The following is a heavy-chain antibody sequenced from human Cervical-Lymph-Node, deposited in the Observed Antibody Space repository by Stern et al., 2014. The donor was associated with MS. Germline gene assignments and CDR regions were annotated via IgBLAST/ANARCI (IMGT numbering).Heavy chain of an antibody. CDR1: GFSVATAGVG. CDR2: FSWDDDK. CDR3: AHSRVKYCRGGTCYSSLFDY. J-gene: IGHJ4*02. D-gene: IGHD2-15*01. Sequence: QVTLRESGPTLVKPTQTVTLTCTLSGFSVATAGVGVGWIRQPPGKALEWLALFSWDDDKLDSTSLKNRLTIIKDTSKNQVDLTMTNVDPVDTATYYCAHSRVKYCRGGTCYSSLFDYWGQGTLVTVSS. V-gene: IGHV2-5*02.